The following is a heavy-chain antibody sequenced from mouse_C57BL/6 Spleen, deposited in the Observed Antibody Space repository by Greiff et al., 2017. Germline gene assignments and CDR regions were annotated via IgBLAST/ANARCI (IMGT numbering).Heavy chain of an antibody. J-gene: IGHJ4*01. CDR1: GYTFTSYW. D-gene: IGHD2-1*01. Sequence: QVQLQQPGTELVKPGASVKLSCKASGYTFTSYWMHWVKQRPGQGLEWIGNINPSNGGTNYNEKFKSKDTLTVDKSSSTAYMQLSSLTSEDSAVYYCATQIYYGNRYYAMDYWGQGTSVTVSS. V-gene: IGHV1-53*01. CDR2: INPSNGGT. CDR3: ATQIYYGNRYYAMDY.